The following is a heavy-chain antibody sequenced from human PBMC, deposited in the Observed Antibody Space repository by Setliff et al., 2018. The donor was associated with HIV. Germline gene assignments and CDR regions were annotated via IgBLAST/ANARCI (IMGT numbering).Heavy chain of an antibody. V-gene: IGHV3-7*03. D-gene: IGHD1-26*01. J-gene: IGHJ5*02. Sequence: PGGSLRLSCTVSGFTFRNYWMSWVRQTPEKGLEWVANIKQDGSGRYYLGSVKGRFTISRDNARTSLYLEMTNLKVEDTAVYFCASMWKVGAWGRGTLVTVSS. CDR1: GFTFRNYW. CDR3: ASMWKVGA. CDR2: IKQDGSGR.